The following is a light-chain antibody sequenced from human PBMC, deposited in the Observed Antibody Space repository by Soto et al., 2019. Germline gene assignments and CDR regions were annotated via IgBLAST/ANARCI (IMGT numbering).Light chain of an antibody. CDR2: EVT. CDR1: SNDVGAYKY. V-gene: IGLV2-14*01. J-gene: IGLJ2*01. Sequence: QPVLTQPASVSGSPGQSITISCTGTSNDVGAYKYVSWYQQQPDKAPKLIIYEVTNRPSGVSNRFSGSKSGNTASLTISGLQAEDEANYYCISYTATKTRILFGAGTQLTVL. CDR3: ISYTATKTRIL.